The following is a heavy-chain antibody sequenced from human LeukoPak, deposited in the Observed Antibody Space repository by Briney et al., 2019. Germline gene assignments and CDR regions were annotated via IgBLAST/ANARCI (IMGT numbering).Heavy chain of an antibody. D-gene: IGHD3-22*01. CDR2: INHSGST. J-gene: IGHJ4*02. CDR3: ASIYDSSGYYFDY. CDR1: GGSTSSSSYY. V-gene: IGHV4-39*07. Sequence: PSETLSLTCTVSGGSTSSSSYYWGWIRQPPGKGLEWIGEINHSGSTNYNPSLKSRVTISVDTSKNQFSLKLSSVTAADTAVYYCASIYDSSGYYFDYWGQGTLVTVSS.